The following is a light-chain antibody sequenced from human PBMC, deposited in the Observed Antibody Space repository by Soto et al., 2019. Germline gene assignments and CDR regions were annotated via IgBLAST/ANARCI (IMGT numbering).Light chain of an antibody. V-gene: IGLV2-23*01. CDR1: SSDVGTYYL. CDR3: CSYAGDSTDVV. CDR2: EGS. Sequence: QSALTQPASVSGSPGQSITISCTGTSSDVGTYYLVSWYQQHPGKAPKLMIYEGSKRPSGVSNRFSGSKAGNTASLTISGLQAEDEADYYCCSYAGDSTDVVFGGGTKLTVL. J-gene: IGLJ2*01.